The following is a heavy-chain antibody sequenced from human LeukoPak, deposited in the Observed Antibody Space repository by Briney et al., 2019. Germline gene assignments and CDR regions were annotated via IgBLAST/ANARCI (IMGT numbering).Heavy chain of an antibody. CDR3: ARGYYDILTGYSPRGAFDI. V-gene: IGHV3-20*01. Sequence: GGSLRLSCAASGFTFDDYGMSWVRQAPGKGLEWVSGISWNGGSTGYADSVKGRFTISRDNAKNSLYLQMNSLRAEDTALYHCARGYYDILTGYSPRGAFDIWGQGTMVTVSS. J-gene: IGHJ3*02. CDR1: GFTFDDYG. CDR2: ISWNGGST. D-gene: IGHD3-9*01.